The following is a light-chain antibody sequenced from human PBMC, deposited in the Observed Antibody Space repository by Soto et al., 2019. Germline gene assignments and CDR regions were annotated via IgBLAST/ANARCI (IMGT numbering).Light chain of an antibody. CDR3: QQADSFPLT. CDR2: SAS. CDR1: QDIASW. J-gene: IGKJ4*01. V-gene: IGKV1-12*01. Sequence: DIQLTQSPASVSASVGDRVTITCRASQDIASWLAWYQQKPGKAPNLLIYSASSLQSGVPSRFSGDGSETEFTLTISILQPEDFATYYCQQADSFPLTFGGGTKVDIK.